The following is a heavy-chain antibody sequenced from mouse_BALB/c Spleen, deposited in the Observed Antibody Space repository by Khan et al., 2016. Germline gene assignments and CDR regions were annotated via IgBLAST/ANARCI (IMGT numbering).Heavy chain of an antibody. CDR1: GYAITSGYS. Sequence: EVQLQESGPDLVKPSQSLSLTCTATGYAITSGYSWHGIRQFPGNKLEWMGYIHYSGSTNYNPSLKSRISITRDTSKNTFFLQLNSLTTEDTATYYCARTVRILGFAYWCHGTLVTISA. J-gene: IGHJ3*01. CDR2: IHYSGST. CDR3: ARTVRILGFAY. D-gene: IGHD1-1*01. V-gene: IGHV3-1*02.